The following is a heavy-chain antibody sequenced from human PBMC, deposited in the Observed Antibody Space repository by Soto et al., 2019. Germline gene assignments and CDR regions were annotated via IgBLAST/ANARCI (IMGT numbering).Heavy chain of an antibody. Sequence: QVQLQESGPGLVKPSETLSLTCTVSGGSISSYYWSWIRQPPGKGLEWIGYIYYSASTNYSPSLKSRVTISVDTSKNQFSLNLSSLPAADTAVYYCARHLPYCGGDCYSRDYWGQVTLVTVSS. CDR2: IYYSAST. CDR1: GGSISSYY. D-gene: IGHD2-21*02. CDR3: ARHLPYCGGDCYSRDY. J-gene: IGHJ4*02. V-gene: IGHV4-59*08.